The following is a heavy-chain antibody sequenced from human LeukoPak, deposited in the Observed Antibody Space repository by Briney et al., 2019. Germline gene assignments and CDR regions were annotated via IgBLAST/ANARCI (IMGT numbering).Heavy chain of an antibody. D-gene: IGHD2-2*01. CDR1: GFTFSSYG. CDR3: AKWKGYCSSTSCYGEDY. Sequence: PGGSLRLSCAASGFTFSSYGMHWVRQAPGKGLEWVAFIRYDGSNKYYADSVKGRFTISRDNSKNTLYLQMNSLRAEDTAVYYCAKWKGYCSSTSCYGEDYWGQGTLVTVSS. J-gene: IGHJ4*02. CDR2: IRYDGSNK. V-gene: IGHV3-30*02.